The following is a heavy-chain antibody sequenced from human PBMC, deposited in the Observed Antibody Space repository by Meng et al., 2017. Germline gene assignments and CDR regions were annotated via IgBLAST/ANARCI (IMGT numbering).Heavy chain of an antibody. J-gene: IGHJ4*02. CDR1: CGAISGCNW. CDR3: VKIGDWGSTRYFDY. Sequence: QVERREWGPAGVRPSWTLALTCPGLCGAISGCNWSSCVRQRPGKGLGWSVEFYHVGTTNDNTSLKSPVTISVNKSKNKFSLKLSSVTAAHTAVYYCVKIGDWGSTRYFDYWGQGTLVTVSS. CDR2: FYHVGTT. D-gene: IGHD7-27*01. V-gene: IGHV4-4*02.